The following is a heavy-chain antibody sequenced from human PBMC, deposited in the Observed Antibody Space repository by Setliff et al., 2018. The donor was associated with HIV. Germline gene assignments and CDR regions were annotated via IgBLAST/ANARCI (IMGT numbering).Heavy chain of an antibody. Sequence: SVKVSCKASGYTYTNYAISWVRQAPGQGLEWMGYVSAYNANTNYAQNFRGRVTMTTDTSTTTVSMELRSLRADDTALYYCARHYTGGRPLEVFDIWGQGTMVTVSS. CDR3: ARHYTGGRPLEVFDI. J-gene: IGHJ3*02. CDR1: GYTYTNYA. D-gene: IGHD1-1*01. CDR2: VSAYNANT. V-gene: IGHV1-18*01.